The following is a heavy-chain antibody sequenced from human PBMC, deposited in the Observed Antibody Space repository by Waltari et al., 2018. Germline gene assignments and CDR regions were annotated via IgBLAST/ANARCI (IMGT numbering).Heavy chain of an antibody. J-gene: IGHJ4*02. D-gene: IGHD1-1*01. CDR3: ARGTATGTTDLAH. CDR1: GHSVSSGYY. V-gene: IGHV4-38-2*01. Sequence: QVQLQESGPGLVTPSETLSLTCAVSGHSVSSGYYWGWIRQPPGKGLEWIGSIRHDEGTYYKPSLRSRVTISVDTSKNQFSLNLRSVTAADTAVYYCARGTATGTTDLAHWGQGALVTVSS. CDR2: IRHDEGT.